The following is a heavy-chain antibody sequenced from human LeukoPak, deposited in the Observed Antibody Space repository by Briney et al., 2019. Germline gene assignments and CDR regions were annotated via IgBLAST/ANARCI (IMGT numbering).Heavy chain of an antibody. J-gene: IGHJ4*02. CDR2: ISSSGDTM. Sequence: GGSLRLSCAASGFTFSDFQMSWIRQAPGKGLECISYISSSGDTMYYADSVKGRFTISRDNAKNSLYLQLNSLRAEDTAVYYCARRKRRPAYFDYWGQGTLVTVSS. CDR1: GFTFSDFQ. CDR3: ARRKRRPAYFDY. V-gene: IGHV3-11*01. D-gene: IGHD1-14*01.